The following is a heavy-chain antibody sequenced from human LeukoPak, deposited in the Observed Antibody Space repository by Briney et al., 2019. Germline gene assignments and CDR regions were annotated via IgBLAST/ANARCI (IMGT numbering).Heavy chain of an antibody. J-gene: IGHJ4*02. CDR1: GFTFNSYA. D-gene: IGHD3-22*01. CDR3: ASHYDTSGYHYFDF. CDR2: ITTSGGST. Sequence: GGSLRLSCAASGFTFNSYAMSWVRQAPGEGLQWVSSITTSGGSTYHADSVKGRFTISRDNAKNTLYLQMNSLRAEDTAVYYCASHYDTSGYHYFDFRGQGTLVTVSS. V-gene: IGHV3-23*01.